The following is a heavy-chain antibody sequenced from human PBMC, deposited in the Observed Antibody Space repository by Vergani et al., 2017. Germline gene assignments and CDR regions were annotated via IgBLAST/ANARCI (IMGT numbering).Heavy chain of an antibody. D-gene: IGHD3-22*01. CDR3: ARGFIYYYDSSGPVDY. CDR2: ISSSSSYI. V-gene: IGHV3-21*01. Sequence: EVQLVESGGGLVKPGGSLRLSCAASGFTFSSYSMNWVRQAPGKGLEWVSSISSSSSYIYYADSVKGRFTISRDNAKNSLYLQMNSLRAEDTAVYYCARGFIYYYDSSGPVDYWGQGTLVTVSS. J-gene: IGHJ4*02. CDR1: GFTFSSYS.